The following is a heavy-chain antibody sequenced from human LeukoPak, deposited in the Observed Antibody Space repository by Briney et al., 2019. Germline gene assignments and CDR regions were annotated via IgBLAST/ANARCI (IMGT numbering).Heavy chain of an antibody. D-gene: IGHD6-6*01. Sequence: PGGSLRLSCAASGFTFSSYAMSWVRQAPGKGLEWVSAISGSGGSTYYADSVKGRFTISRDNSKNTLHLQMNSLRAEDTAVYYCAKSLYSSSGVNGYWGQGTLVTVSS. V-gene: IGHV3-23*01. J-gene: IGHJ4*02. CDR1: GFTFSSYA. CDR3: AKSLYSSSGVNGY. CDR2: ISGSGGST.